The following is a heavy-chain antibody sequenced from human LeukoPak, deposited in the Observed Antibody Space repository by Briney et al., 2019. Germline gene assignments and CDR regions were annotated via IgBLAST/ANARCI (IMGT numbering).Heavy chain of an antibody. J-gene: IGHJ5*02. CDR3: TTDLEDSSSWDSP. D-gene: IGHD6-13*01. V-gene: IGHV3-15*01. CDR2: IKIKTDGGTT. Sequence: FTSNWWSWVRQAPGEGLEWVGRIKIKTDGGTTDYAAPVKGRFTISRDDSKNTLYLQMNSLKTEDTAVYYCTTDLEDSSSWDSPWGQGTLVTVSS. CDR1: FTSNW.